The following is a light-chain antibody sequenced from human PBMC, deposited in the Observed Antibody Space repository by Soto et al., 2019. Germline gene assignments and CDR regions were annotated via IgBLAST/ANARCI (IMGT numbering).Light chain of an antibody. V-gene: IGKV4-1*01. CDR2: WAS. Sequence: DIVMTQSPDSLAVSLGERATVNCKSSQSVLYSSNNKNYLAWYQQKPGQPPKLLIYWASTRESGVPDRFSGSGSGPDFTLTISSLQAEDVAVYYCQQYYSTSYTFGQGTKLEIK. CDR3: QQYYSTSYT. CDR1: QSVLYSSNNKNY. J-gene: IGKJ2*01.